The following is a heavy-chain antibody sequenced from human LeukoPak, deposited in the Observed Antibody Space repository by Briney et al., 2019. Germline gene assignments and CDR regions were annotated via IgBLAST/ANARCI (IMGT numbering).Heavy chain of an antibody. CDR2: INPNSGGT. CDR1: GYTFTGYY. D-gene: IGHD6-13*01. CDR3: ARDSPSSSWYGIIDY. Sequence: ASVKISCKASGYTFTGYYIHWVRQAPGQKLEWMGWINPNSGGTSYAQKLQGRVSMTRDTYISTAYMELSRLRSDDTAVYYCARDSPSSSWYGIIDYWGQGTLVTVSS. J-gene: IGHJ4*02. V-gene: IGHV1-2*02.